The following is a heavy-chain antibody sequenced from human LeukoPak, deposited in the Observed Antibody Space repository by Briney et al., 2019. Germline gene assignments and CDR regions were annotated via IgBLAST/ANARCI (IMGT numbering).Heavy chain of an antibody. CDR3: ARGEQLVAVFDY. Sequence: KPSETLSLTCAVYGGSFSGYYWSWIRQPPRKGLEVIWEINHSGSTNYNPSLKSRVTISVDTSKNQFSLKLSSVTAADTAVYYCARGEQLVAVFDYWGQGTLVTVSS. J-gene: IGHJ4*02. CDR2: INHSGST. D-gene: IGHD6-6*01. V-gene: IGHV4-34*01. CDR1: GGSFSGYY.